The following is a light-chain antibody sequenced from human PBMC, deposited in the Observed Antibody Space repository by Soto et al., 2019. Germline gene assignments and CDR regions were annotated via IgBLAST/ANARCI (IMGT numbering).Light chain of an antibody. Sequence: DIQMTQSPSSLSASVGDRVTITCRTSQTSSDYLNWYQHKPGKAPKLRISATSSVQSGVPSRFSGSGPGTDFTLTISSLQPEDFASDDCQQSYSTLSFHHGTKVDIQ. J-gene: IGKJ3*01. CDR1: QTSSDY. CDR3: QQSYSTLS. V-gene: IGKV1-39*01. CDR2: ATS.